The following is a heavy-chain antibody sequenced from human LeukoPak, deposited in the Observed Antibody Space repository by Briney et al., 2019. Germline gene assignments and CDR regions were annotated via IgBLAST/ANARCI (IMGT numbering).Heavy chain of an antibody. CDR1: GYTFTNYA. V-gene: IGHV7-4-1*02. CDR2: INTNTGNP. CDR3: ARSRRVVVPSTLNSADYYYYYMDV. Sequence: ASVKVSCKASGYTFTNYAINWVRQAPGQGLEWMGWINTNTGNPTYAQGFTGRFVFSLDTSVSTAYLQISSLKAEDTAIYYCARSRRVVVPSTLNSADYYYYYMDVWGKGTTVTVSS. J-gene: IGHJ6*03. D-gene: IGHD2-15*01.